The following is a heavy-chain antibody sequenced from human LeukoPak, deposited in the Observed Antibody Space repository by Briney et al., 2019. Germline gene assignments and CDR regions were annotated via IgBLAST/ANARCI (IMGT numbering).Heavy chain of an antibody. CDR1: GFTFSSYA. J-gene: IGHJ6*03. D-gene: IGHD3-3*01. CDR2: ISGSGGST. Sequence: GGSLRLSCAATGFTFSSYAMSWVRQAPGKGLEWVSAISGSGGSTYYADSVKGRFTISRDNSKNTLYLQMNSLRAEDTAVYYCARVPTTYYDFWSGYYGTKDYYYYYYMDVWGKGTTVTVSS. CDR3: ARVPTTYYDFWSGYYGTKDYYYYYYMDV. V-gene: IGHV3-23*01.